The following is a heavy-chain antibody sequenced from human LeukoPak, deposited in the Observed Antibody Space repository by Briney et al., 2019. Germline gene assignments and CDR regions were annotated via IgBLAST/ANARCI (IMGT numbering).Heavy chain of an antibody. J-gene: IGHJ6*03. CDR2: IYTSGST. CDR3: ARWENYYYHMDV. D-gene: IGHD1-26*01. Sequence: SQTLSLTCTVSGGSISSGSYYWSWIRQPAGKGLEWIGRIYTSGSTNYNPSLKSRVTISVDTSKNQFSLKLSSVTATDTAVYYCARWENYYYHMDVWGKGTTVTVSS. V-gene: IGHV4-61*02. CDR1: GGSISSGSYY.